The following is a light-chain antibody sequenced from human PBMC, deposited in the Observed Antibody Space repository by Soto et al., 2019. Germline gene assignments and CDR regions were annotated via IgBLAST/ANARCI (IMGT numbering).Light chain of an antibody. CDR3: ASWDDSLHGVV. CDR2: RTH. J-gene: IGLJ3*02. CDR1: GSNLGTNS. Sequence: QSVLTQPPSTSGTPGQTISISCSGSGSNLGTNSVTWYRQLPGTAPKLLIYRTHQRPSGVPDRFSGSKSGTSGSLAISGLQSEDEADYYCASWDDSLHGVVFGGGTQLTVL. V-gene: IGLV1-44*01.